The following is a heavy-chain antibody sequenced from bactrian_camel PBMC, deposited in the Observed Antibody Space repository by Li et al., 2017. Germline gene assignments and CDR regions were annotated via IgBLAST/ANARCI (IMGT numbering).Heavy chain of an antibody. V-gene: IGHV3S53*01. Sequence: QVQLVESGGGSVQPGGSLRLSCVASGYRYNSNCMGWYRQAPGKEREGVAYVANDGRIKYTDSVKGRFTISQEYATNTLYLQMNNLRTEDTAMYYGATGPWDSCGEGSSLHRVHYNAFGQGTQVTVS. CDR2: VANDGRI. J-gene: IGHJ4*01. CDR1: GYRYNSNC. D-gene: IGHD1*01.